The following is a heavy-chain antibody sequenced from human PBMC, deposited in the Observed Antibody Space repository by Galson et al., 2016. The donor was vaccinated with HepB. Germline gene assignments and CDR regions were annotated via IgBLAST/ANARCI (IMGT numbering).Heavy chain of an antibody. V-gene: IGHV4-59*01. CDR2: IIYSGTT. Sequence: LSLTCSVSGGSITTYSWSWFRQSPGKGLEWIGYIIYSGTTNYNPSLKSRVSISLDTSKNQFSLNLSSVTAADTAVYYCARETEFRRITIVGDAFDIWGQGKTVIVSS. CDR1: GGSITTYS. J-gene: IGHJ3*02. D-gene: IGHD3-9*01. CDR3: ARETEFRRITIVGDAFDI.